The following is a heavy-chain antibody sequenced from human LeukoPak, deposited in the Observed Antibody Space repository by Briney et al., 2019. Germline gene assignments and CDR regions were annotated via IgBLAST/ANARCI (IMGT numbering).Heavy chain of an antibody. V-gene: IGHV1-69*05. J-gene: IGHJ6*03. CDR3: ARDFLNSGSYSVDYYMDV. Sequence: SVRVSCKASGGTFSMHGISWVRQAPGQGPEWMGRIIPIFGTVNYSQKFQGGVTITTDESTSTAYMELSSLRSEDTAVYYCARDFLNSGSYSVDYYMDVWGKGTTVTVSS. CDR1: GGTFSMHG. CDR2: IIPIFGTV. D-gene: IGHD1-26*01.